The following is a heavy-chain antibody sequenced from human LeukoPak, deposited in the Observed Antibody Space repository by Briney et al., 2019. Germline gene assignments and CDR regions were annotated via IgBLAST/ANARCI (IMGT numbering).Heavy chain of an antibody. D-gene: IGHD3-3*01. J-gene: IGHJ4*02. CDR1: GGSISSGDYY. CDR2: IYYSGST. V-gene: IGHV4-30-4*08. Sequence: PSETLSLTCTVSGGSISSGDYYWSWIRQPPGKGLEWIGYIYYSGSTYYNPSLKSRVTISVDTSKNQFSLKLSSVTAADTAVYYCARVRGRGSTIFGVVRWWGQGTLVTVSS. CDR3: ARVRGRGSTIFGVVRW.